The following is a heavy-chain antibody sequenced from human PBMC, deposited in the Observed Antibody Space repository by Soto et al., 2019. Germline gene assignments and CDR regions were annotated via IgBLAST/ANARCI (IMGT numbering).Heavy chain of an antibody. CDR2: TYYRSKWYN. CDR3: ARVLSGGWGSVGSWYYFDY. D-gene: IGHD6-19*01. Sequence: TLSLTCAISGDSVSSNSAAWNWIRQSPSRGLEWLGRTYYRSKWYNDYAVSVKSRITINPDTSKNQFSLQLNSVTPEDTAVYYCARVLSGGWGSVGSWYYFDYWGQGTLVTVSS. CDR1: GDSVSSNSAA. J-gene: IGHJ4*02. V-gene: IGHV6-1*01.